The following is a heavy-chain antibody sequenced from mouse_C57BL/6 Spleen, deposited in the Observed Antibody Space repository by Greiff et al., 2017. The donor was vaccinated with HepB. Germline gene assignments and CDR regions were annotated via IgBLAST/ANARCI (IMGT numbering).Heavy chain of an antibody. CDR1: GYTFTSYW. J-gene: IGHJ1*03. Sequence: QVQLQQPGAELVKPGASVKLSCKASGYTFTSYWMQWVKQRPGQGLEWIGEIDPSDSYTNYNQKFKGKATLTVDTSSSTAYMQLSSRTSEDSAVYYCARRRRADWYFDVWGTGTTVTVSS. V-gene: IGHV1-50*01. CDR2: IDPSDSYT. D-gene: IGHD1-2*01. CDR3: ARRRRADWYFDV.